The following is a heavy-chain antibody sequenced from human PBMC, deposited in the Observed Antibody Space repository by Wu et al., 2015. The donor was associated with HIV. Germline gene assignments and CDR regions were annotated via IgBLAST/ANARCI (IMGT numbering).Heavy chain of an antibody. Sequence: QVQLVQSGAEVKKPGASVKVSCKASGYTFTGYYMHWVRQAPGQGLEWMGWINPNSGNINYAQRFQDRVTITRDTSISTAHMELRRLRSDDTAVYYCARADSSAYWPLGYWGQGTLVTVSS. CDR3: ARADSSAYWPLGY. V-gene: IGHV1-2*02. J-gene: IGHJ4*02. CDR1: GYTFTGYY. CDR2: INPNSGNI. D-gene: IGHD3-22*01.